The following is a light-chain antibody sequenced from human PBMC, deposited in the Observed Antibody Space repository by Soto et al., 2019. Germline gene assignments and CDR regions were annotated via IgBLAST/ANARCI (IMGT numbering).Light chain of an antibody. CDR2: EVT. Sequence: QSVLTQPPSASGSPGQSVTISCTGTSSDVGTYDYVSWYQQHPGKAPKLMIYEVTKRPSGVPDRFSGSKSGNTASLTVSGLQSEDEADYYCSSFSSITREVFGGGTKVTVL. CDR3: SSFSSITREV. CDR1: SSDVGTYDY. J-gene: IGLJ2*01. V-gene: IGLV2-8*01.